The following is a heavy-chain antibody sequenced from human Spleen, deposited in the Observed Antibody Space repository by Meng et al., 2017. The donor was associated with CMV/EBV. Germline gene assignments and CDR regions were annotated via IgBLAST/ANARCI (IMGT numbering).Heavy chain of an antibody. CDR1: GGFLSSSTYY. Sequence: GSLRLSCTVSGGFLSSSTYYWTWIRQPPGKPLEWIGSLFIGGKTKHNPSLKSRVIISLDTSKSQVSLKLSSVTAADTAVYYCARTRAGTLDYWGQGTLVTVSS. J-gene: IGHJ4*02. V-gene: IGHV4-39*07. CDR2: LFIGGKT. D-gene: IGHD3-16*01. CDR3: ARTRAGTLDY.